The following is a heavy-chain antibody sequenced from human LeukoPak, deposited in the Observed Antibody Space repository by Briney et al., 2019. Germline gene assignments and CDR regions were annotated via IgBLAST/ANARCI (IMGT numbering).Heavy chain of an antibody. D-gene: IGHD3-3*01. CDR1: GFTFSRSW. J-gene: IGHJ6*03. V-gene: IGHV3-7*01. Sequence: QTGGSLRLSCAASGFTFSRSWMNWVRQAPGKGLEWVANINQDGSEKYYVDSVKGRFTISRDNAKNSLYLQMNSLRAEDTAVYYCATSPLWSGYRPTVYYYYYYMDVWGKGTTVTVSS. CDR3: ATSPLWSGYRPTVYYYYYYMDV. CDR2: INQDGSEK.